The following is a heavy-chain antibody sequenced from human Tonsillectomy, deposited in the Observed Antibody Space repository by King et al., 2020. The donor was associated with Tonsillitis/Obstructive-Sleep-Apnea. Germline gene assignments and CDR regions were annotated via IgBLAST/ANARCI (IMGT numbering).Heavy chain of an antibody. Sequence: VQLVESGGGVVQPERSLRLSCAASGFTFSSYAMHWVRQAPGKGLEWVALISYDGSNKYYVDSVKGRFAISRDNSKNTLYLQMNSLRAEDTAVYYCARDFIFYYWGQGTLVTVSS. J-gene: IGHJ4*02. CDR2: ISYDGSNK. CDR3: ARDFIFYY. CDR1: GFTFSSYA. V-gene: IGHV3-30*09. D-gene: IGHD3-10*01.